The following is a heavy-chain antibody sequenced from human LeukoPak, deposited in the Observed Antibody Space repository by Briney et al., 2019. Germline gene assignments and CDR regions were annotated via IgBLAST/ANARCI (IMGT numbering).Heavy chain of an antibody. CDR3: ARERRNWGSWDAFDI. CDR2: IWYDGSNK. J-gene: IGHJ3*02. CDR1: GFTFSSYG. D-gene: IGHD7-27*01. Sequence: SGGSLRLSCAASGFTFSSYGMHWGRQAPGKGLEWVAVIWYDGSNKYYADSVKGRFTIPRDNSKNTLYLQMNSLRAEDTAVYYCARERRNWGSWDAFDIWGQGTMVTVSS. V-gene: IGHV3-33*01.